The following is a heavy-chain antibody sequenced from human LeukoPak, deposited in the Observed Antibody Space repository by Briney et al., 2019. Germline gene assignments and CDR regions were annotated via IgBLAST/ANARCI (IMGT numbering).Heavy chain of an antibody. J-gene: IGHJ6*02. Sequence: PGGSLRLSCAASGFTFSSYAMHWVRQAPGKGLEWVAVISYDGSNKYYADSVKGRFTISRDNSKNTLYLQMNSLRAEDTAVYYCARTSPYSSGWYGLETYYYYYGMDVWGQGTTVTVSS. V-gene: IGHV3-30-3*01. D-gene: IGHD6-19*01. CDR3: ARTSPYSSGWYGLETYYYYYGMDV. CDR2: ISYDGSNK. CDR1: GFTFSSYA.